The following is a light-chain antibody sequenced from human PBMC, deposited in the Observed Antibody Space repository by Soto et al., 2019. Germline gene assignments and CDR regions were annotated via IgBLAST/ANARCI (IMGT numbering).Light chain of an antibody. J-gene: IGLJ1*01. CDR2: EVS. CDR1: SXDVGRYNY. Sequence: QSALTQPASVSGSPGQSITLSCTGTSXDVGRYNYVSWYQQHPGKAPKLLIYEVSNRPSGVSNRFSGSKSANVASLITSGLQAEDEADYYCSSYTSSSTYVFGTGTKVTVL. CDR3: SSYTSSSTYV. V-gene: IGLV2-14*01.